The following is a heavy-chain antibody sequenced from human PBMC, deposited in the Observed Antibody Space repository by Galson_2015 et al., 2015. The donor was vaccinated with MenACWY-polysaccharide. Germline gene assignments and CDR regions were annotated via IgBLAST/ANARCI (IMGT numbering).Heavy chain of an antibody. J-gene: IGHJ6*02. CDR3: ARGHYGLDV. V-gene: IGHV3-7*03. CDR1: GFTFSSYW. Sequence: SLRLSCAASGFTFSSYWMSWVRQAPGKGLEWVAHIKRDESEKYYVDSVKGRFAISRDNSKNSLYLQMNSLRAEDTAVYSCARGHYGLDVWGQGTTVIGSS. CDR2: IKRDESEK.